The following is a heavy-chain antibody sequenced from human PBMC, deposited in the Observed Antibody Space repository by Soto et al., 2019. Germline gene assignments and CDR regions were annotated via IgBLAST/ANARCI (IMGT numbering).Heavy chain of an antibody. D-gene: IGHD1-26*01. J-gene: IGHJ4*02. CDR3: VKGHGGLQPNLAY. V-gene: IGHV3-9*01. CDR1: GFTFDDYA. Sequence: PGGSLRLSCAASGFTFDDYAMHWVRQAPGKGLEWVSGSSWNSVNIGYADSVKGRFTISRDNAKNSLFLQMNSLRAEDTAFPYCVKGHGGLQPNLAYCREGTLDIVTA. CDR2: SSWNSVNI.